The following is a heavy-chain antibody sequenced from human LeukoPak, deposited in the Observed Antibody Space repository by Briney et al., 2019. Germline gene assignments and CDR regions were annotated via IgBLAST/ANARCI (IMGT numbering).Heavy chain of an antibody. CDR3: AAGKRLPSGNDY. V-gene: IGHV1-58*02. Sequence: SVKVSCKASGFTFTSSAMQWVRQARRQRLEWIGWIVVGSGNTNYAQKFQERVTITRDMSTSTAYMELSSLRSEDTAVYYCAAGKRLPSGNDYWGQGTLVTVSS. D-gene: IGHD1-14*01. CDR2: IVVGSGNT. J-gene: IGHJ4*02. CDR1: GFTFTSSA.